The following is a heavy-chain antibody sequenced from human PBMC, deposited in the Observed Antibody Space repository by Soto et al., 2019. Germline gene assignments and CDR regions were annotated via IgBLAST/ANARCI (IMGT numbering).Heavy chain of an antibody. CDR2: INHSGST. CDR3: ARAASPRVYYYYGMDV. Sequence: SETLSLTCAVYGGSFSGYYWSWIRQPPGKGLEWIGEINHSGSTNYNPSLKSRVTISVDTSKNQFSLKLSSVTAAGTAVYYCARAASPRVYYYYGMDVWGQGTTVTVSS. V-gene: IGHV4-34*01. CDR1: GGSFSGYY. J-gene: IGHJ6*02. D-gene: IGHD6-25*01.